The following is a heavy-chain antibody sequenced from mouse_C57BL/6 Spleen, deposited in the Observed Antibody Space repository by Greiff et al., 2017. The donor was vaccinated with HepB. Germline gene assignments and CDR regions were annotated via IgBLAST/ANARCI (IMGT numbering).Heavy chain of an antibody. CDR2: IHPNSGST. D-gene: IGHD2-4*01. CDR3: ARGDYDYVLFAY. V-gene: IGHV1-64*01. Sequence: VQLQQPGAELVKPGASVKLSCKASGYTFTSYWMHWVKQRPGQGLEWIGMIHPNSGSTNYNEKFKSKATLTVDKSSSTAYMQLSSLTSEDSAVYYCARGDYDYVLFAYWGQGTLVTVSA. J-gene: IGHJ3*01. CDR1: GYTFTSYW.